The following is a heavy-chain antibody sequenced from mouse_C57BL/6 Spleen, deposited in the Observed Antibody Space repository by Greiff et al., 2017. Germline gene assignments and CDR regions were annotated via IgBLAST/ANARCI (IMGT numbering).Heavy chain of an antibody. J-gene: IGHJ4*01. D-gene: IGHD2-2*01. Sequence: EVHLVESGGGLVQPGGSLKLSCAASGFTFSDYYMYWVRQTPEKRLEWVAYISNGGGSTYYPDTVQGRFTISRDNAKNTLYLQMSRLKSEDTAMYYCARHLVTTEAMDYWGQGTSVTVSS. CDR1: GFTFSDYY. CDR2: ISNGGGST. V-gene: IGHV5-12*01. CDR3: ARHLVTTEAMDY.